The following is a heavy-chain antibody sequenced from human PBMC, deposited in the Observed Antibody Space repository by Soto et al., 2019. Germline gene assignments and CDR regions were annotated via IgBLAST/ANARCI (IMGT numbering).Heavy chain of an antibody. J-gene: IGHJ5*02. CDR2: IIPIFGTA. D-gene: IGHD3-10*01. CDR1: GGTFSSYA. V-gene: IGHV1-69*13. CDR3: ARNMVGEFDP. Sequence: GASVKVSCKASGGTFSSYAISWVRQAPGQGLEWMGGIIPIFGTANYAQKFQGRVTITADESTSTAYMELSSLRSEDTAVYYCARNMVGEFDPWGQGTLVTVSS.